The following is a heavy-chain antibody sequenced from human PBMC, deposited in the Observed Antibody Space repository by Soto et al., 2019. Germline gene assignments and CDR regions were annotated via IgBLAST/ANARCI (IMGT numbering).Heavy chain of an antibody. CDR3: ARDSL. J-gene: IGHJ2*01. V-gene: IGHV3-33*01. CDR2: IRYDGSNE. CDR1: GFSFSSYG. Sequence: QVQLVESGGGVVQPGRSLRLSCAASGFSFSSYGMQWVREAPGKGLEWVAAIRYDGSNEYYPVSVRGRFTVSRDNSRTTLYLQMNSLRAEDTAVYYCARDSLWGRGTLVTVSS.